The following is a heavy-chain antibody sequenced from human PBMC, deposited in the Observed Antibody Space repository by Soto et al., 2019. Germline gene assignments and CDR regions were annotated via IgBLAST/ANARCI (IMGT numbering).Heavy chain of an antibody. CDR1: GFTFSSYG. CDR3: AKGLSEVVADAFDY. CDR2: ISYDGSNK. J-gene: IGHJ4*02. V-gene: IGHV3-30*18. D-gene: IGHD2-15*01. Sequence: QVQLVESGGGVVQPGRSLRLSCAASGFTFSSYGMHWVRQAPGKGLEWVAVISYDGSNKYYADSVKGRFPTPRDNSKNPLYLQMNSLRAEDTAVYYCAKGLSEVVADAFDYWGQGTLVTVSS.